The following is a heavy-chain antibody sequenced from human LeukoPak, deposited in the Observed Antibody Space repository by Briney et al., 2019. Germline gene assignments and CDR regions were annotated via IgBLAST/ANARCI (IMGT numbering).Heavy chain of an antibody. CDR2: IYYSGNP. V-gene: IGHV4-39*01. D-gene: IGHD3/OR15-3a*01. CDR3: ASQLDTTGYYTGFIDS. J-gene: IGHJ4*02. Sequence: PSETLSLTCTVSGGSISNSSYYWAWIRQPPGKGLEWIGSIYYSGNPFYNPSLKSRVTILVDTSNNQFSLEVDSVTAADTAMYYCASQLDTTGYYTGFIDSWGQGVLVTISS. CDR1: GGSISNSSYY.